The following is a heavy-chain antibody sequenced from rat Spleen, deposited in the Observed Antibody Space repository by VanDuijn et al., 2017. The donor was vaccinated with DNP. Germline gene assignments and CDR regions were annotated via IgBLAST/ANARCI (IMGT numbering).Heavy chain of an antibody. V-gene: IGHV5-25*01. CDR3: ARPDY. Sequence: EVQLVESGGGLVQPGKSLKLSCAASGFTFSHYYMAWVRQAPTKGLEWVASISTGGGNTYYRDSVEGRFTISRDNAESSLYLQMNSLRSEDTATYYCARPDYWGQGVMVTVSS. J-gene: IGHJ2*01. CDR1: GFTFSHYY. CDR2: ISTGGGNT.